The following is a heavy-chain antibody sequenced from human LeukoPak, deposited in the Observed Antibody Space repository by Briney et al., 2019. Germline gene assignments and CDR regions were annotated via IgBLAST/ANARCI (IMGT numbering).Heavy chain of an antibody. J-gene: IGHJ4*02. CDR1: GVSISSYY. Sequence: SETLSLTCTVSGVSISSYYWSWIRQPPGKGLEWTGYRYYSGSTNYNPSLKSRVTISVDTSKNEFSLKLSSVTAADTAVYYCARWNTYATPYYLDYWGQGILVTVSS. V-gene: IGHV4-59*01. D-gene: IGHD2-8*01. CDR3: ARWNTYATPYYLDY. CDR2: RYYSGST.